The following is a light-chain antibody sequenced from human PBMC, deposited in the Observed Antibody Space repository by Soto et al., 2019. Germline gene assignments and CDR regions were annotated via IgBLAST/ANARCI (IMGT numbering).Light chain of an antibody. J-gene: IGKJ4*01. CDR3: MQRIEFPLT. CDR2: LGS. CDR1: QSLLHSNGYNY. V-gene: IGKV2-28*01. Sequence: DIVMTQAPLSLPATPGEPASISSRSSQSLLHSNGYNYLDWYMQKPGQSRHLLIYLGSNRASGVPDRISGSGSGTDFTLKISRVEAEDVGVYYCMQRIEFPLTFGGGTKVDIK.